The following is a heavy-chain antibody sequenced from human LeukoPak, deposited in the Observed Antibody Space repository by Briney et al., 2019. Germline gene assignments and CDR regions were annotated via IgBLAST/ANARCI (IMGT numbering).Heavy chain of an antibody. CDR2: IQSEGSSK. J-gene: IGHJ4*02. Sequence: GGSLRLSCAASGFTFNKYAMHWVRQAPGKGLEWVAFIQSEGSSKYYADSVKGRFTISRDNAQNSLYLQMNSLRAEDTAVYYCATWGRTSLYDSGNYYTREYSYLDYWGQGTLVTVSS. V-gene: IGHV3-30*02. CDR3: ATWGRTSLYDSGNYYTREYSYLDY. CDR1: GFTFNKYA. D-gene: IGHD3-10*01.